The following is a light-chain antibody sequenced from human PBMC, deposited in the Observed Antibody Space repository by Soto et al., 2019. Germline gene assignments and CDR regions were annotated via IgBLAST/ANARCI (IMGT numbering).Light chain of an antibody. J-gene: IGLJ1*01. CDR3: QSYTSGASRV. CDR2: EVT. CDR1: SSDVGGYDY. Sequence: QSVLTQPAAVSGSPGQSITISCSGTSSDVGGYDYVSWYQQHPGKAPKILIYEVTYRSSGVSSRFSGSKSGNTASLTISGLQAEDEADYYCQSYTSGASRVFGTGTKLTVL. V-gene: IGLV2-14*01.